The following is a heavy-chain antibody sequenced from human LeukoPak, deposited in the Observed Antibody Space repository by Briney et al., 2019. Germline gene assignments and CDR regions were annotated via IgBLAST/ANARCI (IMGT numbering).Heavy chain of an antibody. V-gene: IGHV6-1*01. J-gene: IGHJ6*03. CDR2: TYYRSKWYN. D-gene: IGHD3-3*01. Sequence: SQTLSLTCAISGDSASSNSAAWNWIRQSPSRGLEWLGRTYYRSKWYNDYAVSVKSRITINPDTSKNQFSLQLNSVTPEDTAVYYCARGQTGYYDFWSGYSGYMDVWGKGTTVTVSS. CDR3: ARGQTGYYDFWSGYSGYMDV. CDR1: GDSASSNSAA.